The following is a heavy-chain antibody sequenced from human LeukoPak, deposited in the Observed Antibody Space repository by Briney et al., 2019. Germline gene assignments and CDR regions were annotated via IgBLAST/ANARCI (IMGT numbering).Heavy chain of an antibody. CDR2: IYYSGST. Sequence: SETLSLTCTVSGGSISSYYWSWIRQPPGKGLEWIGYIYYSGSTNYNPSLKSRVTISVDTSKNQFSLKLSSVTAADTAVYFCARALYYYYYMDVWGKGTTVTVSS. CDR3: ARALYYYYYMDV. V-gene: IGHV4-59*01. CDR1: GGSISSYY. J-gene: IGHJ6*03.